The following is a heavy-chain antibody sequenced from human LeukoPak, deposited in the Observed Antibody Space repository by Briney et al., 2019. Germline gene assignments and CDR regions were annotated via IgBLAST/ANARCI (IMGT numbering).Heavy chain of an antibody. J-gene: IGHJ4*02. D-gene: IGHD6-13*01. V-gene: IGHV3-74*01. CDR1: GFIFSSYW. CDR3: ASSYSSPTSLVV. Sequence: GGSLRLSCAASGFIFSSYWMHWVRQAPGKGLVXXSRINSDSISTSYGDSVKGRFTISRDNAKNTLYLQMNSLRAEDTAVYYCASSYSSPTSLVVWGQGTLVTVSS. CDR2: INSDSIST.